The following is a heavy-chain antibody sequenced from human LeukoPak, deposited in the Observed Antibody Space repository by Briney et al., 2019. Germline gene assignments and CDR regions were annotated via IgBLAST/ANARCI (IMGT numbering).Heavy chain of an antibody. D-gene: IGHD3-10*01. V-gene: IGHV3-48*01. Sequence: GSLRLSCAASGFTFSSYSMNWVRQAPGKGLEWVSYISSSSSTIYYADSVKGRFTISRDNAKNSLYLQMNSLRAEDTAVYYCARVAYWYYGSGRDRGFDYWGQGTLVTVSS. CDR3: ARVAYWYYGSGRDRGFDY. J-gene: IGHJ4*02. CDR1: GFTFSSYS. CDR2: ISSSSSTI.